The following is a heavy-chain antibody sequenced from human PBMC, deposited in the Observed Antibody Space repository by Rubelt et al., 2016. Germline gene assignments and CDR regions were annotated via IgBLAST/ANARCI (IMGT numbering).Heavy chain of an antibody. D-gene: IGHD5-18*01. V-gene: IGHV1-3*01. Sequence: QVQLVQSGAEVKKPGASVKVSCKASGYTFTSYAMHWVRQAPGQRLEWMGWINAGNGNTKYSQKFKCRVPITRDTSTSTAYMELSSLRSEDTAVYYCARSKDTAMVTDADWYFDLWGRGTLVTVSS. J-gene: IGHJ2*01. CDR3: ARSKDTAMVTDADWYFDL. CDR2: INAGNGNT. CDR1: GYTFTSYA.